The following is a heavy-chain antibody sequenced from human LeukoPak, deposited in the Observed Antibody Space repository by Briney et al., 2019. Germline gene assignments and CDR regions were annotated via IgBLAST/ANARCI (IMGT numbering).Heavy chain of an antibody. Sequence: GGSLRLSCAASGFTFSSYWMNWVRQAPGKGLVWVSRINGEGSATSYVDSVKGRFTISRDNAKNTFYLQMNSLRAEDTAVYYCGFWSGSTKQYYYMDVWGKGTTVTVSS. CDR1: GFTFSSYW. CDR2: INGEGSAT. CDR3: GFWSGSTKQYYYMDV. V-gene: IGHV3-74*01. J-gene: IGHJ6*03. D-gene: IGHD3-3*01.